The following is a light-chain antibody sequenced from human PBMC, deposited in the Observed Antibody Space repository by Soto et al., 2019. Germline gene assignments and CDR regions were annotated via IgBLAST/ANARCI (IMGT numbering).Light chain of an antibody. J-gene: IGKJ2*01. Sequence: DIVMTQSPATLSVSRGERATLSCRASQSVTRSLDWYQQKPGQAPRLLIYGASTRATGIPARFSGSGSGTDFTLTISSLQSEDFAVYYCQEYNSWPSMYTFGQGTKLEIK. CDR1: QSVTRS. CDR3: QEYNSWPSMYT. CDR2: GAS. V-gene: IGKV3-15*01.